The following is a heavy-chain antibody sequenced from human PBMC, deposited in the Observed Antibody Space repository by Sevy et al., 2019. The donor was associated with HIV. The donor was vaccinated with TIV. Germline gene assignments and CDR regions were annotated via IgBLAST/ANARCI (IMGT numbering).Heavy chain of an antibody. Sequence: GGSLRLSCAASGFTFSSYAMSWVRQAPGKGLEWVSAISGSGGSTYYADSVKGRFTISRDNSKNTLYLQMNSLRAEDTAVYYCAKGNYDILTGYPRGPLGYWGQGTLVIVSS. J-gene: IGHJ4*02. CDR3: AKGNYDILTGYPRGPLGY. D-gene: IGHD3-9*01. V-gene: IGHV3-23*01. CDR2: ISGSGGST. CDR1: GFTFSSYA.